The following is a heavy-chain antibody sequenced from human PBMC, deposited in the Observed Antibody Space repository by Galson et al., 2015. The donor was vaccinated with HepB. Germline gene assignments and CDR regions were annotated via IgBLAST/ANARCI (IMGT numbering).Heavy chain of an antibody. D-gene: IGHD3-22*01. J-gene: IGHJ4*02. CDR1: GFTFSSYS. CDR3: ARDDSSGYWGRNFDY. Sequence: SLRLSCAASGFTFSSYSMNWVRQAPGKGLEWVSYISSSSSTIYYADSVKGRFTISRDNAKNSLYLQMNSLRDEDTAVYYCARDDSSGYWGRNFDYWGQGTLVTVSS. V-gene: IGHV3-48*02. CDR2: ISSSSSTI.